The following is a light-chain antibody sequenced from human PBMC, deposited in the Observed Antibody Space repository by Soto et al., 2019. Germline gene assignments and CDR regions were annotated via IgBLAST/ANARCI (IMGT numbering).Light chain of an antibody. CDR1: QSVSSSY. CDR3: HQYDSSPLT. J-gene: IGKJ4*01. Sequence: EIVLTQSPGTLSLSPGERATLSCRASQSVSSSYLAWYQQKPGQAPRLLIYGASSRATGIPDRFGGSGSGTDFTLTISRLEPEDLAVYYCHQYDSSPLTFGGETKAEIK. CDR2: GAS. V-gene: IGKV3-20*01.